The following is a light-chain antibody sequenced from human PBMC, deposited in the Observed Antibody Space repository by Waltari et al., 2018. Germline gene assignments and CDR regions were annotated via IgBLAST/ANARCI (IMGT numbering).Light chain of an antibody. CDR1: QPIAGRY. J-gene: IGKJ1*01. CDR2: GAS. CDR3: QHYGTSSWT. V-gene: IGKV3-20*01. Sequence: EIVLTQSPGTLSLSPGERATLSCRASQPIAGRYLAWFQQRPGQAPRLLIYGASHRATDIPDRFRGSGSGTDFTLTISRLEPEDFAVFYCQHYGTSSWTFGQGTNVEIK.